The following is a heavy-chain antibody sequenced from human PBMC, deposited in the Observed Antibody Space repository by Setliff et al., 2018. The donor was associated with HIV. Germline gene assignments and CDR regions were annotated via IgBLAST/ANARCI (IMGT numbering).Heavy chain of an antibody. J-gene: IGHJ4*02. Sequence: SETLSLTCAVYGGSFSPYYWIWIRQPPGKGLEWIGEINHSGSTAYNPSLKSRVTISVDTSKNQFSLKLNSVTAADTAVYYCTVYNTGSSKDHYWGQGTPVNVSS. CDR3: TVYNTGSSKDHY. D-gene: IGHD2-8*02. CDR1: GGSFSPYY. CDR2: INHSGST. V-gene: IGHV4-34*01.